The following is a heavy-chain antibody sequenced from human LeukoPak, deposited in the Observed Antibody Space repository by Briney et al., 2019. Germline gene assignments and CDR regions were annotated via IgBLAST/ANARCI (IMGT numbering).Heavy chain of an antibody. Sequence: GGGLRLPRVVCGYLLSSNYMSWVRRAPGKGLAWVSVIYSDGSTYYADSVKGRFTIPRDNSKNTLYLQMNSLRAEDTDVYYCARGGVPWLVFDYWGQGAQVSVCS. CDR3: ARGGVPWLVFDY. V-gene: IGHV3-53*01. J-gene: IGHJ4*02. D-gene: IGHD6-19*01. CDR1: GYLLSSNY. CDR2: IYSDGST.